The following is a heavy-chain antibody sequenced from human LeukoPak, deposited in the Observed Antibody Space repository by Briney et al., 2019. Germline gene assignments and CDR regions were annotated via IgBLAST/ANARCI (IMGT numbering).Heavy chain of an antibody. CDR3: ARLVVPGAKNDAFDI. J-gene: IGHJ3*02. CDR1: GYTFTSYG. D-gene: IGHD2-2*01. V-gene: IGHV1-18*01. CDR2: ISAYNGNT. Sequence: ASVKVSCKASGYTFTSYGISWVRQAPGQGLEWMGWISAYNGNTNYAQKLQGRVTMTTDTSTSTAYMELRSLRSDDTAVYYCARLVVPGAKNDAFDIWGQGTMVTVSS.